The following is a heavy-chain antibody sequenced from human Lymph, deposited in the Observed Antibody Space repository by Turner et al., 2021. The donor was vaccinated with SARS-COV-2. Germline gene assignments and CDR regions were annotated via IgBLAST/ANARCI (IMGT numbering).Heavy chain of an antibody. Sequence: QVQLVESGEVVDQPGKYLGNNCSASGFTFNNYPKHWVRQAPGNGLEWMSVMTYDSSNTDYADSVKGRFTISRNNSKNTPYLQMNSLRAEDTAVYYCARDSSGIVPLDYWGQGTLVTVSS. V-gene: IGHV3-30-3*01. J-gene: IGHJ4*02. CDR2: MTYDSSNT. D-gene: IGHD2-8*01. CDR3: ARDSSGIVPLDY. CDR1: GFTFNNYP.